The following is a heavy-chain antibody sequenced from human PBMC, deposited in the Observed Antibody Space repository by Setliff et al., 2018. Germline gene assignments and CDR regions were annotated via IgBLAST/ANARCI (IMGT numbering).Heavy chain of an antibody. V-gene: IGHV1-18*01. CDR3: AMSSWPGRPNDFDL. J-gene: IGHJ3*01. CDR2: IDLYNAGT. Sequence: ASVKSPARASGSPFNTYDINWVRQAPGQGLEWLGRIDLYNAGTTYAEKMETKVTMTVDTSSNIGYMELRSLTSDDTGIYFCAMSSWPGRPNDFDLWGQGTEVT. D-gene: IGHD6-6*01. CDR1: GSPFNTYD.